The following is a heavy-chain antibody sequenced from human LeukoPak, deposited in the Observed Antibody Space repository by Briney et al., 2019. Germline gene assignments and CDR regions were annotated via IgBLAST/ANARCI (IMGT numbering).Heavy chain of an antibody. Sequence: SETLSLTCTVSGGSISSSSYYWGWIRQPPGKGLEWIGSIYYSGSTYYNPSLKSRVTISVDTSKNQFSLKLSSVTAADTAVYYCATTRVAGRKALFDYWGQGTLVTVSS. J-gene: IGHJ4*02. V-gene: IGHV4-39*07. CDR3: ATTRVAGRKALFDY. D-gene: IGHD6-19*01. CDR1: GGSISSSSYY. CDR2: IYYSGST.